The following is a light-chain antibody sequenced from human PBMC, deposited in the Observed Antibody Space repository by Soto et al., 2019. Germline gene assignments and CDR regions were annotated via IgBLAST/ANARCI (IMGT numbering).Light chain of an antibody. CDR2: GAS. CDR1: QSVSSSY. V-gene: IGKV3-20*01. CDR3: QQYGSSPPWT. J-gene: IGKJ1*01. Sequence: EIVLTQSPGTLSLSPGERATLSCRASQSVSSSYLAWYQQKPGQAPRLLIYGASSRATGIPDRFSGSGSGTDFTLTISRLEPEDFAVSYRQQYGSSPPWTFGQGTKVEIK.